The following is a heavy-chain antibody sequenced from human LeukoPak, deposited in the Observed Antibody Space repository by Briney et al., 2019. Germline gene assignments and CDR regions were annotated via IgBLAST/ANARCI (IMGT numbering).Heavy chain of an antibody. J-gene: IGHJ4*02. Sequence: PGGSLRLSCEVSGFTFSDYAMTWVRQAPGKGLEWASAISTNGDNTYYADSVKGRFTISRDNSKNTLYLQMNSLRAEDTAVYYCAKDPTYYYDSSGYYLYDGEGGSTYYWGQGTLVTVSS. CDR3: AKDPTYYYDSSGYYLYDGEGGSTYY. D-gene: IGHD3-22*01. V-gene: IGHV3-23*01. CDR1: GFTFSDYA. CDR2: ISTNGDNT.